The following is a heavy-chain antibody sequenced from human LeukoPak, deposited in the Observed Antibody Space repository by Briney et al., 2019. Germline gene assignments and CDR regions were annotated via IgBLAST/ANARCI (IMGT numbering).Heavy chain of an antibody. V-gene: IGHV3-21*01. CDR3: ARGTYYYDSSGYYIWFDP. CDR2: ISSSSSYI. D-gene: IGHD3-22*01. Sequence: GGSLRLSCAASGFTFSSYSMNWVRQAPGKGLEWVSSISSSSSYIYYADSVKGRFTISRDNAKNSLYLQMNSLRAEDTAVYYCARGTYYYDSSGYYIWFDPWGQGTLVTVSS. J-gene: IGHJ5*02. CDR1: GFTFSSYS.